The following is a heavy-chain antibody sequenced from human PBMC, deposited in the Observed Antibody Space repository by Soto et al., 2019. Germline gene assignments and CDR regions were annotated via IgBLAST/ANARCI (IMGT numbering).Heavy chain of an antibody. CDR3: ARVSGRGDFLDY. J-gene: IGHJ4*02. CDR2: ISYDGSNK. V-gene: IGHV3-30-3*01. Sequence: GGSLRLSCAASGFTFSSYAMHWVRQAPGKGLEWVAVISYDGSNKYYADSVKGRFTISRDNSKNTLYLQMNSLRAEDTAVYYCARVSGRGDFLDYWGQGTLVTVSS. CDR1: GFTFSSYA. D-gene: IGHD3-16*01.